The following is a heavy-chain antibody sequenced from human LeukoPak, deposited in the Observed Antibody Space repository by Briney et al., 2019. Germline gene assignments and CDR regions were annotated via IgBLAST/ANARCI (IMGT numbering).Heavy chain of an antibody. V-gene: IGHV4-38-2*02. CDR1: GGSISSYY. Sequence: SETLSLTCTVSGGSISSYYWGWIRQPPGKGLEWIGSIFHSGSTYYNPSLKSRVTISVDTSKNQFSLKLSSVTAADTAVYYCARDWWENYYGSGSYYNGDWGQGTLVTVSS. D-gene: IGHD3-10*01. CDR3: ARDWWENYYGSGSYYNGD. CDR2: IFHSGST. J-gene: IGHJ4*02.